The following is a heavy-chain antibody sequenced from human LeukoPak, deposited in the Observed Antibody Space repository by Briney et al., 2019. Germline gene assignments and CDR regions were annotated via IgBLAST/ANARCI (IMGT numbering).Heavy chain of an antibody. D-gene: IGHD5-18*01. V-gene: IGHV4-59*01. Sequence: PSATLSLTCTVSSGSISNYYWSWIRQPPGKGLEWIGYIYYSGSTNYNPSLKSRVTISVDTSKNQFSLKLSSVTAADTVVYYCARGYSYGPYYYYYYMDVWGKGTTVTVSS. CDR3: ARGYSYGPYYYYYYMDV. J-gene: IGHJ6*03. CDR1: SGSISNYY. CDR2: IYYSGST.